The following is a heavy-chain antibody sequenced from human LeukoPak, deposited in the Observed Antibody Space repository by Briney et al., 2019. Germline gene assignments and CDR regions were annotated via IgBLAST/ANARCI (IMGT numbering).Heavy chain of an antibody. D-gene: IGHD3-9*01. CDR2: ISWNSGSI. J-gene: IGHJ4*02. CDR1: GFTFSSYS. CDR3: AKDAFYDILTGYYMS. Sequence: PGGSLRLSCAASGFTFSSYSMNWVRQAPGKGLEWVSGISWNSGSIGYADSVKGRFTISRDNAKNSLYLQMNSLRAEDTALYFCAKDAFYDILTGYYMSWGQGTLVTVSS. V-gene: IGHV3-9*01.